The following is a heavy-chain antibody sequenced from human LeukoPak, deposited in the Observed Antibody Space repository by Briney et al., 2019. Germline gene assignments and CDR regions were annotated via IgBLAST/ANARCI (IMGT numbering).Heavy chain of an antibody. D-gene: IGHD6-13*01. CDR2: IDPGDSYT. CDR3: ARHRIATAGTADY. Sequence: GESLKISCKGSGYSFTSYWISWVRQMPGEGLEWMGRIDPGDSYTDYSPSFQGHVTFSADRSISTAYLQWRSLKASDTAMYYCARHRIATAGTADYWGQGTLVTVSS. CDR1: GYSFTSYW. J-gene: IGHJ4*02. V-gene: IGHV5-10-1*01.